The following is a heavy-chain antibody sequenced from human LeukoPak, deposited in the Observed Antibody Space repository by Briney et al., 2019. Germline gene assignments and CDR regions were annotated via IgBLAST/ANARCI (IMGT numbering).Heavy chain of an antibody. CDR3: AATDSSGYYPFDY. V-gene: IGHV4-59*01. CDR1: GGSISSYY. D-gene: IGHD3-22*01. J-gene: IGHJ4*02. Sequence: SETLSLTCTVSGGSISSYYWSWIRQPPGKGLEWIWYIYYSGSTNYNPSLKSRVTISVDTSKNQFSLKLSSVTAADTAVYYCAATDSSGYYPFDYWGQGTLVTVSS. CDR2: IYYSGST.